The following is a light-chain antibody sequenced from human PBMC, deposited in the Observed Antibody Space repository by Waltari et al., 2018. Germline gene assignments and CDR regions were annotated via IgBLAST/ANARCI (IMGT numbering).Light chain of an antibody. CDR2: DVN. V-gene: IGLV2-23*02. CDR3: CSYAGSAVSV. J-gene: IGLJ3*02. CDR1: SSDIGKYNL. Sequence: QSALTQTAPVSGSPGQSITISCSGASSDIGKYNLVSWYQQHPGKAPTLIIYDVNKRPSGVSNRFSGSKSGNTAFLTISGLQTADEADYYCCSYAGSAVSVFGGGTKLTVL.